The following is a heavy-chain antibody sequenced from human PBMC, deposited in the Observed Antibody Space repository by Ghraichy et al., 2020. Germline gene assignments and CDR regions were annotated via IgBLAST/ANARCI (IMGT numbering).Heavy chain of an antibody. V-gene: IGHV3-48*02. CDR2: ISTSSSTI. CDR3: ARGKGLFGVVKPYYGMDV. D-gene: IGHD3-3*01. Sequence: GGSLRLSCAASGFTFSAFSMNWVRQAPGKGLEWVSYISTSSSTIYYADSVKGRFTISRDNAKNSLYLQMNSLRDEDTAVYYCARGKGLFGVVKPYYGMDVWGQGTTVTVSS. CDR1: GFTFSAFS. J-gene: IGHJ6*02.